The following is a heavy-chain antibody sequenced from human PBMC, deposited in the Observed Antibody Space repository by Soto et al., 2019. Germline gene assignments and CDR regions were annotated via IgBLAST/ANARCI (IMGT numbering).Heavy chain of an antibody. CDR3: ARDQIQIVATKGYNYYYYGMDV. Sequence: GGSLRLSCAASGFTFSSYWMSWVRQAPGKGLEWVANIKQDGSEKYYVDSVKGRFTISRDNAKNSLDLQMNRLRAEDTAVYYCARDQIQIVATKGYNYYYYGMDVWGQGTTVTVSS. CDR2: IKQDGSEK. J-gene: IGHJ6*02. V-gene: IGHV3-7*05. CDR1: GFTFSSYW. D-gene: IGHD5-12*01.